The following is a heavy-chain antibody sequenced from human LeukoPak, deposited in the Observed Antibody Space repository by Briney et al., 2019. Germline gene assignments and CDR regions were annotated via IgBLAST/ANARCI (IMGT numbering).Heavy chain of an antibody. CDR2: MNPNSGNT. J-gene: IGHJ5*02. V-gene: IGHV1-8*03. CDR3: ARGYCIPVTCANEGWFDP. D-gene: IGHD2-21*01. Sequence: GASVKVSCKASGYTFNNYDINWVRQATGQGLEWMGWMNPNSGNTGYAQKFQGRVTITRNTSISTAYMELSSLTSEDTAVYYCARGYCIPVTCANEGWFDPWGQGTLVTVSS. CDR1: GYTFNNYD.